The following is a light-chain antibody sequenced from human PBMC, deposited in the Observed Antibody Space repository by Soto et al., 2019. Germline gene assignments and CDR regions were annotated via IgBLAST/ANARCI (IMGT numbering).Light chain of an antibody. CDR2: SAS. CDR3: QHYGNSPQT. J-gene: IGKJ1*01. CDR1: QTISSSY. Sequence: DIVLTQSPGTLSLSPGVTATLSSRVSQTISSSYLAWHQQKAGQPPRLLIYSASSRATDIPDRFIASGSGADFTLTISRLEPEDFAVYYCQHYGNSPQTFGQGTKVDIK. V-gene: IGKV3-20*01.